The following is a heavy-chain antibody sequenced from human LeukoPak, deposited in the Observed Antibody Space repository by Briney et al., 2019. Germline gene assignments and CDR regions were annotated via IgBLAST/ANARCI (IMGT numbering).Heavy chain of an antibody. J-gene: IGHJ4*02. CDR2: IYTSGDT. V-gene: IGHV4-4*07. D-gene: IGHD2-15*01. Sequence: SETLSLTCTGSGGSISSYYWSWIRQPAGQGLEWIGRIYTSGDTNYNPSLKSRVTMSVDTSKNQFSLRLNSVTAADTAVYYCAREESGYCNGGSCPFYFDSWGQGTLVTVSS. CDR3: AREESGYCNGGSCPFYFDS. CDR1: GGSISSYY.